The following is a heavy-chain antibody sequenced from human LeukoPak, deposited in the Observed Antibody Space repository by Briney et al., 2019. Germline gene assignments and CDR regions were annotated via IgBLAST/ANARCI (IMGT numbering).Heavy chain of an antibody. V-gene: IGHV3-9*01. CDR1: GFTLDDYA. CDR2: ISWNSGSI. Sequence: QTGGSLRLSCAASGFTLDDYAMHWVRQAPGKGLEWVSGISWNSGSIGYADSVKGRFTISRDNAKKSLYLQMDSLRAEDTAVYYCATHVYSELRYFDWSTNEWGQGTLVTVSS. D-gene: IGHD3-9*01. J-gene: IGHJ4*02. CDR3: ATHVYSELRYFDWSTNE.